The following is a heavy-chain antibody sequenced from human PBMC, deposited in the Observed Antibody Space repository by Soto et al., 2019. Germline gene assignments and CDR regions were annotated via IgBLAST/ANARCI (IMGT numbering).Heavy chain of an antibody. Sequence: GRSLRLSGAASGFSFSSYAMSWARQSPGKGLGWVSAISGSGCSTYYGDSVKGRFTISRDNSKNTLYLQMNSLRAEDTAVYYCAQERGFGGWSYYYYYGMDVWGQGATVTVSS. J-gene: IGHJ6*02. CDR1: GFSFSSYA. D-gene: IGHD6-19*01. CDR2: ISGSGCST. V-gene: IGHV3-23*01. CDR3: AQERGFGGWSYYYYYGMDV.